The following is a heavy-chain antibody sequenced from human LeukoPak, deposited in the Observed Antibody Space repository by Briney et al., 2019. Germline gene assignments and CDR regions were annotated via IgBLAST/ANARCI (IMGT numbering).Heavy chain of an antibody. D-gene: IGHD1-20*01. V-gene: IGHV3-7*03. CDR2: IKQDGSEK. J-gene: IGHJ5*02. CDR3: ARSHWGITTNWFDP. CDR1: GFTFSSYW. Sequence: PGGSPRLSCAASGFTFSSYWMNWVRQAPGKGLEWVANIKQDGSEKYYVDSVKGRFTISRDNAKNTLYLQMNSLRAEDTAVYYCARSHWGITTNWFDPWGQGTLVTVSS.